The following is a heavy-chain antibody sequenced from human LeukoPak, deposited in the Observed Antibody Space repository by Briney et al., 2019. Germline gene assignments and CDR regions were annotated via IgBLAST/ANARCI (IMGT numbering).Heavy chain of an antibody. V-gene: IGHV4-31*03. CDR1: GGSISSGGYY. CDR2: IYYSGST. CDR3: ARDLSGYDSSGYSSNWLDP. D-gene: IGHD3-22*01. Sequence: SQTLSLTCTVSGGSISSGGYYWSWIRQHPGKGLEWIGYIYYSGSTYYNPSLKSRVTISVDTSKNQFSLKLSSVTAADTAVYYCARDLSGYDSSGYSSNWLDPWGQGTLVTVSS. J-gene: IGHJ5*02.